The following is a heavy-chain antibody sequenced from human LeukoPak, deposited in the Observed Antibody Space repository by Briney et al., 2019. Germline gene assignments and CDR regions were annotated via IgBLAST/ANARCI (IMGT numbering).Heavy chain of an antibody. CDR3: VRVQTSGNYYYFDY. CDR1: GFTFSDHY. V-gene: IGHV3-72*01. Sequence: GGSLRLSCAASGFTFSDHYMDWVRQAPGKGLEWVGRIRKKVNSYTTEYAASVKGRFTISRDDSKNPLYLQVNSLKTEDTAVYYCVRVQTSGNYYYFDYWGQGTLVTVSS. D-gene: IGHD1-26*01. CDR2: IRKKVNSYTT. J-gene: IGHJ4*02.